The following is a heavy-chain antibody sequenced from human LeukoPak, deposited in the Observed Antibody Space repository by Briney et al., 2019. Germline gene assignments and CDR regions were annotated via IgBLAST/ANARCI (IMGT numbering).Heavy chain of an antibody. D-gene: IGHD3-3*01. CDR1: GNSISGYY. J-gene: IGHJ6*04. Sequence: SETLSLTCTVSGNSISGYYWSWIRQPPGKGLEWIGYIYYSGSTNYNPSLKSRVTISVDTSKNQFSLKLTSVTAADTAVYYCARVAGQEFGVVTEDVWGKGTTVTVSS. CDR2: IYYSGST. V-gene: IGHV4-59*01. CDR3: ARVAGQEFGVVTEDV.